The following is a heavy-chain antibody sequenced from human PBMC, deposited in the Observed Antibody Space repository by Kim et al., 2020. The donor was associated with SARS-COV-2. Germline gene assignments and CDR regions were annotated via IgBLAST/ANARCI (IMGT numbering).Heavy chain of an antibody. Sequence: SETLSLTCTVSGGSISSGDYYWSWIRQPPGKGLEWIGYIYYSGSTYYNPSLKSRVTISVDTSKNQFSLKLSSVTAADTAVYYCAREPHLWSYYGMDVWGQGTTVTVSS. CDR2: IYYSGST. D-gene: IGHD3-16*01. CDR1: GGSISSGDYY. J-gene: IGHJ6*02. CDR3: AREPHLWSYYGMDV. V-gene: IGHV4-30-4*01.